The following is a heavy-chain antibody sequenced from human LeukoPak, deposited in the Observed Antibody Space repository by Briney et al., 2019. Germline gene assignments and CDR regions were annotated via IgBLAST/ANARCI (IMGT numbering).Heavy chain of an antibody. CDR2: IYTSGST. CDR3: ARDYYDYVWGSFRDPYWYFDL. CDR1: GGSISSYY. V-gene: IGHV4-4*07. D-gene: IGHD3-16*02. Sequence: PSETLSLTCTVSGGSISSYYWSWIRQPAGKGLEWIGRIYTSGSTNYNPSLKSRVTMSVDTSMNQFSLKLSSVTAADPAVYYCARDYYDYVWGSFRDPYWYFDLWGRGTLVTVSS. J-gene: IGHJ2*01.